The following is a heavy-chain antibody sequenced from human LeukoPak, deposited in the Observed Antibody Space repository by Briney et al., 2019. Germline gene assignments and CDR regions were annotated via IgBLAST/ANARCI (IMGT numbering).Heavy chain of an antibody. CDR1: GFTFSSYA. CDR3: ARGTKKHTMIVVVITVAFDI. Sequence: GSLRLSCAASGFTFSSYAMTWVRQPPGKGLEWIGEINHSGSTNYNPSLKSRVTISVDTSKNQFSLKLSSVTAADTAVYYCARGTKKHTMIVVVITVAFDIWGQGTMVTVSS. CDR2: INHSGST. V-gene: IGHV4-34*01. J-gene: IGHJ3*02. D-gene: IGHD3-22*01.